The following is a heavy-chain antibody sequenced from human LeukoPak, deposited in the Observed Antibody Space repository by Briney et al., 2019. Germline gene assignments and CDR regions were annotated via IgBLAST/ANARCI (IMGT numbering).Heavy chain of an antibody. V-gene: IGHV3-30-3*01. CDR1: GFTFSSYA. CDR2: ISYDGSNK. J-gene: IGHJ4*02. D-gene: IGHD1-1*01. Sequence: PGGSLRLSCAASGFTFSSYAMHWVRQAPGKGLEWVAVISYDGSNKYYADSVKGRFTISRDNSKNTLYLQMNSLRAEDTAVYYCARDVTIDYWGRGTLVTVSS. CDR3: ARDVTIDY.